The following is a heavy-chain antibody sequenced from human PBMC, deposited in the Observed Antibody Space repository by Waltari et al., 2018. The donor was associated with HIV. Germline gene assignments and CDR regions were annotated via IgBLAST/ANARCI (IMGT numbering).Heavy chain of an antibody. CDR1: GFTFRSYS. CDR3: ARDQGLNWNDRPFDY. V-gene: IGHV3-48*02. D-gene: IGHD1-1*01. J-gene: IGHJ4*02. Sequence: EVQLVESGGGLVQPGGSLRLSCAASGFTFRSYSMHWVRQAPGKGLEWVSYISSSSSTIYYADSVKGRFTISRDNAKNSLYLQMNSLRDEDTAVYYCARDQGLNWNDRPFDYWGQGTLVTVSS. CDR2: ISSSSSTI.